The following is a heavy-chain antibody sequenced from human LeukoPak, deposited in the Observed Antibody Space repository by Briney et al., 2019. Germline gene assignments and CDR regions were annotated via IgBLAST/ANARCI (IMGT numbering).Heavy chain of an antibody. V-gene: IGHV3-23*01. Sequence: GGSLRLSCAASGFTFSTYGMTWVRQAPGKGLEWVSAISGSGGSTYYADSVNGRFTISRDNSKNKLYLQMNSLRAEDTGLYYCAKTGGIAAAHWGKGTLVTVSS. CDR2: ISGSGGST. CDR1: GFTFSTYG. D-gene: IGHD6-13*01. CDR3: AKTGGIAAAH. J-gene: IGHJ4*02.